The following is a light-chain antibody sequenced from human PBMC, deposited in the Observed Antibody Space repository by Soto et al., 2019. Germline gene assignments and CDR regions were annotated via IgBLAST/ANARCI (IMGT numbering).Light chain of an antibody. V-gene: IGKV2-30*01. CDR2: KIS. Sequence: DIVMTQFPLSLAVTLGQPASISCRSSQSLVSSDGNAYLNWFHQRPGQSPRRLIYKISNRDSGVPDRFSGSESGSDFTLKIRRVEPEDVGVYYCMQGTHWPYTFGQGTKLEI. CDR1: QSLVSSDGNAY. J-gene: IGKJ2*01. CDR3: MQGTHWPYT.